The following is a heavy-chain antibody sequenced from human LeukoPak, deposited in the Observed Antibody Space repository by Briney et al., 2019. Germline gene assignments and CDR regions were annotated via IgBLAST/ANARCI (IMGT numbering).Heavy chain of an antibody. CDR1: GGTFSSYA. CDR3: ARVQRVKFPLKYYFDY. Sequence: SVKVSCKASGGTFSSYAISWVRQAPGQGLEWIGGIIPIFGTANYAQKFQGRVTITADESTSTAYMELSSLRSEDTAVYYCARVQRVKFPLKYYFDYWGQGTLVTVSS. D-gene: IGHD3-10*01. J-gene: IGHJ4*02. V-gene: IGHV1-69*13. CDR2: IIPIFGTA.